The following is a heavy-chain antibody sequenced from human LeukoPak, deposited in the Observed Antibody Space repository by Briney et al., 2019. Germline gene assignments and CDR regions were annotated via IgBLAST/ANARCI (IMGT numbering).Heavy chain of an antibody. V-gene: IGHV3-7*03. Sequence: GGSLRLSCATSGFTFSSNWMSWVRHVPGRGLDWVANIKPDGSAEYYAASVKGRFTVSRDNAKNSLYLQMNSLRAEDTALYYRAKDIRATSGMDVWGQGTTVTVSS. D-gene: IGHD2-2*02. CDR2: IKPDGSAE. J-gene: IGHJ6*02. CDR3: AKDIRATSGMDV. CDR1: GFTFSSNW.